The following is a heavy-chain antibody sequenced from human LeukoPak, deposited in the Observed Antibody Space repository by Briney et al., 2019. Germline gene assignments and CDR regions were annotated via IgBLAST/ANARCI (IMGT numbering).Heavy chain of an antibody. V-gene: IGHV1-18*01. CDR1: GYTFTSYG. CDR3: ARDGYGDYAYFQH. Sequence: ASVKVSCKASGYTFTSYGITWVRQAPGQGLEWMGCISPYNGNTDYAQKLQVRVTMTADTSTSTAYMELRSLRSDDTAVYYCARDGYGDYAYFQHWGQGTLVTVSS. CDR2: ISPYNGNT. D-gene: IGHD4-17*01. J-gene: IGHJ1*01.